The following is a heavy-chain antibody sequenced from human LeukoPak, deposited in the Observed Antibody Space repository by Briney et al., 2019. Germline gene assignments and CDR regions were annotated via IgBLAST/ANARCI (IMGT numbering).Heavy chain of an antibody. D-gene: IGHD3-22*01. CDR2: IIPIFGTT. CDR3: ARGGEANYYDTSSYYLYYY. J-gene: IGHJ4*02. V-gene: IGHV1-69*05. Sequence: GASVKVPCKASGYTFTSYGISWVRQAPGQGLEWMGRIIPIFGTTNYAQKFQGRVTITTDESTSTAYMELSSLRSEDTAVYYCARGGEANYYDTSSYYLYYYWGQGTLVTVSS. CDR1: GYTFTSYG.